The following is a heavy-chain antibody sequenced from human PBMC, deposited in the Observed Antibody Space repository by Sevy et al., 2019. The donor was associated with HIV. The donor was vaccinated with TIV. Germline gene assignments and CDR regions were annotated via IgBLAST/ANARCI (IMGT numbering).Heavy chain of an antibody. Sequence: GGSLRLSCAASGFTFSYYNMNWVRQAPGKGLEWVSSISSGSSDIFYVDSVKGRFTISRDNAKDSLFLQMNSLRAEDTAVYYCARNLDYYASGPPDSWGRGTLVTVSS. J-gene: IGHJ4*02. CDR3: ARNLDYYASGPPDS. CDR2: ISSGSSDI. V-gene: IGHV3-21*01. CDR1: GFTFSYYN. D-gene: IGHD3-10*01.